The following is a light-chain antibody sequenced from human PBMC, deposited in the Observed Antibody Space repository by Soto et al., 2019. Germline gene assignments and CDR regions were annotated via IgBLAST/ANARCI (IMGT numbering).Light chain of an antibody. V-gene: IGKV1-5*01. Sequence: DIQMTQSPSTLSVSLGDRITITCRASEDIDTSLAWFQQRPGKAPKVLIAGASGLMNGVPSTFSGSGSGTEFALTISSVQPDDFATYFGQHYDTFSWTFGQGTKVDIK. J-gene: IGKJ1*01. CDR2: GAS. CDR3: QHYDTFSWT. CDR1: EDIDTS.